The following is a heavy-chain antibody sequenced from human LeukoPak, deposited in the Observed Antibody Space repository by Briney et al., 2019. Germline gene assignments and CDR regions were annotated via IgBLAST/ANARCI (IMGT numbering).Heavy chain of an antibody. D-gene: IGHD6-6*01. CDR2: ISTSGDTA. CDR1: GFTFSSYA. J-gene: IGHJ4*02. V-gene: IGHV3-23*01. Sequence: GGSLRLSCAASGFTFSSYAMSWVRQAPGKGLEWISLISTSGDTAYYADSVKGRFIISRDNSKNTLHLQMNSLRADDTAVYYCAISGKYSSSARPFDYWGQGTPVTVSS. CDR3: AISGKYSSSARPFDY.